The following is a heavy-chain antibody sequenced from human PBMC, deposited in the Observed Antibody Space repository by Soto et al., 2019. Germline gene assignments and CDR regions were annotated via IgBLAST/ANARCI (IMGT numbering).Heavy chain of an antibody. Sequence: QVQLVQSGAEVKKPGSSVKVSCKASGGTFSSYAISWVRQAPGQGLEWMGGIIPISGTANYAQKFQGRVTITADESTITAYMELSSLRSEDTSVYYCARSQGSSTSLEIYFYYYYGMAVWGQGTTFTVSS. CDR3: ARSQGSSTSLEIYFYYYYGMAV. D-gene: IGHD2-2*01. J-gene: IGHJ6*02. CDR1: GGTFSSYA. CDR2: IIPISGTA. V-gene: IGHV1-69*01.